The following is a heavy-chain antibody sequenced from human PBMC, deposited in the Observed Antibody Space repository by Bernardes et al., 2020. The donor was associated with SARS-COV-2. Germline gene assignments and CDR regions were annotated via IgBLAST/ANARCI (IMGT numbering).Heavy chain of an antibody. V-gene: IGHV5-51*01. CDR3: ARLLVRGNYLDD. CDR1: GYSFTSYW. CDR2: IFPGDSET. Sequence: GESLNLSCKGSGYSFTSYWIGWVRQMPGKGLEWMGIIFPGDSETRYSPSFQGQVTISADKSISTAYLQWSSLKASDTAMYYCARLLVRGNYLDDWGQGTLVTVSS. J-gene: IGHJ4*02. D-gene: IGHD3-10*01.